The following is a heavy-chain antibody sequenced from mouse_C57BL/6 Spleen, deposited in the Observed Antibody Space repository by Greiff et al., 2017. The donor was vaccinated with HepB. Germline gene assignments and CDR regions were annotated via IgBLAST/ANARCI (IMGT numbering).Heavy chain of an antibody. Sequence: QVQLQQPGAELVMPGASVKLSCKASGYTFTGYWMHWVKQRPGQGLEWIGEIDPSDSYTNYNQKFKGKSTLTVDKSSSTAYMQLSSLTSEDSAVYYCARSPTTVVPFDYWGQGTTLTVSS. CDR3: ARSPTTVVPFDY. CDR2: IDPSDSYT. CDR1: GYTFTGYW. V-gene: IGHV1-69*01. D-gene: IGHD1-1*01. J-gene: IGHJ2*01.